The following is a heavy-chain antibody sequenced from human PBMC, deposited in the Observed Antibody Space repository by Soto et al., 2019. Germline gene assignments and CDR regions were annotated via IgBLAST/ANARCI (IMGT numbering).Heavy chain of an antibody. CDR1: GDSITNNHW. D-gene: IGHD3-22*01. CDR2: IYHTGIA. Sequence: QMQLRESGPGLVKPSGTLSLTCTVYGDSITNNHWWSWVRQPPGKGPELIGEIYHTGIANYNPSLESRVAFSVDKSKNQFSLSLTSVTAADTAVYYCARGPQSTPYFFDGTGYFPLRDWGQGTLVTVSA. J-gene: IGHJ4*02. V-gene: IGHV4-4*02. CDR3: ARGPQSTPYFFDGTGYFPLRD.